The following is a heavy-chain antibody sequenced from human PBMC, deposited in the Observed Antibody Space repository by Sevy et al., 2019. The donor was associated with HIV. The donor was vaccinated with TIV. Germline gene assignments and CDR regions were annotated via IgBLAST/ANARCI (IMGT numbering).Heavy chain of an antibody. V-gene: IGHV3-23*01. CDR2: ISGSGGST. CDR1: GFTFISYA. J-gene: IGHJ3*02. CDR3: AKDRYDGSGYYPEGAFDI. D-gene: IGHD3-22*01. Sequence: GGSLRLSCAASGFTFISYAMNWVRQAPGKGLEWVSTISGSGGSTYYGDSVKGRFTISRDNSKNTVYLQMSSLRAEDTALYYCAKDRYDGSGYYPEGAFDIWGQGTKVTVSS.